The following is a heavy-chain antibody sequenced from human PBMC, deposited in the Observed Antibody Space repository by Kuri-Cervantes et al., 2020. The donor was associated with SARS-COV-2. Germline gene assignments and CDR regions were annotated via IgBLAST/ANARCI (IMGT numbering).Heavy chain of an antibody. CDR1: GYSISSSNW. Sequence: SETLSLTCAVSGYSISSSNWWGWIRQPPGKGLAWIGYIYYSGSTYYNPSLKSRVTMSVDTSKNQFSLKLSSVTAADTAVYYCARAGNSGSYYDYYYYMDVWGKGTTVTVSS. D-gene: IGHD1-26*01. CDR3: ARAGNSGSYYDYYYYMDV. V-gene: IGHV4-28*03. J-gene: IGHJ6*03. CDR2: IYYSGST.